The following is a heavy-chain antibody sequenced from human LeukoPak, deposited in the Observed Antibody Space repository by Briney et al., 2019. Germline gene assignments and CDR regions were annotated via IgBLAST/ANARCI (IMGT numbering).Heavy chain of an antibody. J-gene: IGHJ4*02. CDR2: IYSGGST. CDR1: GFTVSSNY. CDR3: ARGLYYGSGSYSEN. D-gene: IGHD3-10*01. Sequence: GGSLRLXCAASGFTVSSNYMSWVRQTPGKGLEWVSVIYSGGSTYYADSVKGRFTISRDNSKNTLYLQMNSLRAEDTAVYYCARGLYYGSGSYSENWGQGTLVTVSS. V-gene: IGHV3-66*02.